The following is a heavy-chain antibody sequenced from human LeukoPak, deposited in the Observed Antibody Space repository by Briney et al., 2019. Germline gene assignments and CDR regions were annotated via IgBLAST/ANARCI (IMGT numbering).Heavy chain of an antibody. V-gene: IGHV5-51*01. CDR2: IYPGDSDT. Sequence: GESLKISCEAYGYSFSSYWIGWVRQVPGKGLEWEGIIYPGDSDTRYSPTFQGQVSISADKSISTAYLQWNTLRASDTAIYYCARHTLWGFYADFWGQGLLVTVSS. D-gene: IGHD2-21*01. CDR1: GYSFSSYW. J-gene: IGHJ4*02. CDR3: ARHTLWGFYADF.